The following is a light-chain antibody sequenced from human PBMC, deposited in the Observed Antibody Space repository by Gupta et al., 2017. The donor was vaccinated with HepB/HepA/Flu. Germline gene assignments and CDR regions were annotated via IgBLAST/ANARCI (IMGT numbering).Light chain of an antibody. V-gene: IGKV3-11*01. CDR2: DTS. CDR1: QSVSSY. J-gene: IGKJ5*01. Sequence: EIVLTQSPATLSLSPGERATLSCRASQSVSSYLAWYQQKHGQAPRLLIYDTSNRATGIPARFRGSGSGTDFTLTISSLEPEDFAVYFCQLRSNWPQTTFGQGTRMEIK. CDR3: QLRSNWPQTT.